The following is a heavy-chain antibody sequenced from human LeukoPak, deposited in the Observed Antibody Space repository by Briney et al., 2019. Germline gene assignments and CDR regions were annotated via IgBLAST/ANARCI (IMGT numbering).Heavy chain of an antibody. CDR2: IKHDGSEK. V-gene: IGHV3-7*01. J-gene: IGHJ5*02. Sequence: PGGSLRLSCAASGLTFSSYWMSWVRQAPGKGLEWVANIKHDGSEKYYVDSVKGRFTISRDNGKNSLHLQMNSLRAEDTAMYYCARGPDRFDPWGQGTLVTVSS. CDR3: ARGPDRFDP. CDR1: GLTFSSYW.